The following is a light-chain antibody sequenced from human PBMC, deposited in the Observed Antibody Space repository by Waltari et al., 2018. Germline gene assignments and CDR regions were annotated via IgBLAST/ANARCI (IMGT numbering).Light chain of an antibody. Sequence: QSALTQPASVSGSPGQSITISCTGTSSDVGGYNYVSWYQQHPGKAPKLMIYDGSNRPAGVSIRCSGSKSGNTASLTISGLQAEDEADYYCSSYTTSSTRVFGGGTKLTVL. V-gene: IGLV2-14*03. CDR1: SSDVGGYNY. CDR3: SSYTTSSTRV. J-gene: IGLJ3*02. CDR2: DGS.